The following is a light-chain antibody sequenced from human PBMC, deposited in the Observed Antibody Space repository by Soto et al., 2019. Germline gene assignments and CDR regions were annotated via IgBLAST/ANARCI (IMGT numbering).Light chain of an antibody. J-gene: IGKJ1*01. CDR1: QSVSIW. CDR2: KSS. Sequence: EIQMTQSTSTLSASEGDRVTISCRASQSVSIWLAWYQQKPGRAPKLLIYKSSILESGVPSRFSGSGSGTEFTLTISSLQPDDFATYYCQQYNSYSPTFGQVTKVDI. V-gene: IGKV1-5*03. CDR3: QQYNSYSPT.